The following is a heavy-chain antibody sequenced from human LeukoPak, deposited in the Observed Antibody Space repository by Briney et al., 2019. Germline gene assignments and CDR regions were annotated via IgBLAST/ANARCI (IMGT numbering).Heavy chain of an antibody. CDR2: ISSSADST. Sequence: PGGSLRLSCEASGFTFSSYAMSWVSQAPGKGLAWVSVISSSADSTYYADSVKGRFTISRDNSKNTLYLQMNNLRAEDTAVYYCAKPLEKYTYGGNFDYWGQGLLVTVPS. CDR1: GFTFSSYA. D-gene: IGHD4/OR15-4a*01. J-gene: IGHJ4*02. CDR3: AKPLEKYTYGGNFDY. V-gene: IGHV3-23*01.